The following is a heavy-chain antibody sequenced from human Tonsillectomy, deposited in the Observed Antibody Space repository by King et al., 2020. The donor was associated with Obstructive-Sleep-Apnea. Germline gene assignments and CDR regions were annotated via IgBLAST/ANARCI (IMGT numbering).Heavy chain of an antibody. CDR3: ARQNFADIVATTTNWFDP. J-gene: IGHJ5*02. CDR2: INHSGST. CDR1: GGSFSTYY. V-gene: IGHV4-34*01. Sequence: VQLQQWGAGLLKPSEPLSLPCAVYGGSFSTYYWSWIRQPPGKGLEWIGEINHSGSTNYNPSLKSRVPISVDTSNNQFSLKLSSVTAADTAMYYCARQNFADIVATTTNWFDPWGQGTLVTVSS. D-gene: IGHD5-12*01.